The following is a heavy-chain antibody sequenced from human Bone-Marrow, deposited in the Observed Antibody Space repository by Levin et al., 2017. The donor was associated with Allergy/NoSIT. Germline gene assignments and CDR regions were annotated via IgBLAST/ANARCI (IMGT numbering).Heavy chain of an antibody. J-gene: IGHJ4*02. CDR1: GLSLSTTGVG. D-gene: IGHD2-8*01. V-gene: IGHV2-5*02. Sequence: KASGPTLVKPTQTLTLTCTLSGLSLSTTGVGVGWIRQPPGKALEWLALIYWDGDERYSPSLKSRLTFIKDTSNNQVVLTMTNMDPVDTATYYCAHALGNGFDYWGPGTLVTVSS. CDR2: IYWDGDE. CDR3: AHALGNGFDY.